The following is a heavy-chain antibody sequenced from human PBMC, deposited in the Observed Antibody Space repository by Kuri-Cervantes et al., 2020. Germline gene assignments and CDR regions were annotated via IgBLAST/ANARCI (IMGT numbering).Heavy chain of an antibody. CDR3: ARDGYYYDSSGHYYYYGMDV. Sequence: SETLSLTCTVSGGSISSYYWSWIRQPPGKGLEWIGYIYYSGSTNYNPSLKSRVTISVDTSKNQFSLKLSSVTAADTAVYYCARDGYYYDSSGHYYYYGMDVWGQGTTVTVSS. CDR1: GGSISSYY. V-gene: IGHV4-59*01. D-gene: IGHD3-22*01. J-gene: IGHJ6*02. CDR2: IYYSGST.